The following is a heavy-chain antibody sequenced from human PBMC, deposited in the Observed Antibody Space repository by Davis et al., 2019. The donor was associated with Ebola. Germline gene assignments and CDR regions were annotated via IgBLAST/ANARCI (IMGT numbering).Heavy chain of an antibody. Sequence: GESLKISCAASGFTFRSYTIHWVRQAPGKGLEWVSVLSTTGGDTYYIDSVMGRFTVSRDNSKNTVFLQMNSLRAEDTAHYYCAQGSSPDNWGPGTLVTVSS. D-gene: IGHD6-6*01. V-gene: IGHV3-23*01. CDR3: AQGSSPDN. CDR1: GFTFRSYT. J-gene: IGHJ4*02. CDR2: LSTTGGDT.